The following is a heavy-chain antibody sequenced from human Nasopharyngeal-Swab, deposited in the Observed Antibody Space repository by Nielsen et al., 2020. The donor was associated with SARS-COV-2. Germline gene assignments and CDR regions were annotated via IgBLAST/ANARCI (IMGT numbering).Heavy chain of an antibody. J-gene: IGHJ6*03. CDR3: ARGLSGVVPAPILGLGPHYYFYYMDV. Sequence: SQTLSLNCAVSGGSFSAKYWVWIRQPPGKGLEWLGEINHRGSTNYNPSLKSRVTISVDTSKSQFSLKLTSVTAADTSVYYCARGLSGVVPAPILGLGPHYYFYYMDVWGKGTTVTVSS. CDR2: INHRGST. CDR1: GGSFSAKY. V-gene: IGHV4-34*01. D-gene: IGHD2-2*01.